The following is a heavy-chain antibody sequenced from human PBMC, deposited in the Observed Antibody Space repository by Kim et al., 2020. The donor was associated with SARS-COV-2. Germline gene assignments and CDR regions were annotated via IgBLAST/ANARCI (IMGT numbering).Heavy chain of an antibody. V-gene: IGHV5-10-1*01. Sequence: GESLKISCKGSGYSFTSYWISWVRQMPGKGLEWMGRIDPSDSYTNYSPSFQGHVTISADKSISTAYLQWSSLKASDTAMYYCARPQDFVYYDSSGYYYVGAFDIWGQGTMVTVSS. CDR2: IDPSDSYT. CDR1: GYSFTSYW. CDR3: ARPQDFVYYDSSGYYYVGAFDI. J-gene: IGHJ3*02. D-gene: IGHD3-22*01.